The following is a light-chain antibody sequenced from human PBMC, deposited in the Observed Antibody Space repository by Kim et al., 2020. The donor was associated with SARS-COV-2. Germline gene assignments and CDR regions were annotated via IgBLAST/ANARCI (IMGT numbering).Light chain of an antibody. V-gene: IGKV3-15*01. CDR1: QSISTN. Sequence: SVSPGERVTLSCWASQSISTNLAWYPQKPGPAPRLLVHGAATRATAIPGRFSGSGSGTEFTLTISGLQSEDFAVYYCQQYNNWPYTFGQGTKLEI. J-gene: IGKJ2*01. CDR3: QQYNNWPYT. CDR2: GAA.